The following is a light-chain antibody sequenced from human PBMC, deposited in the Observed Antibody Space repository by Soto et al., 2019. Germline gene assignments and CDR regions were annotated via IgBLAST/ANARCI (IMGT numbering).Light chain of an antibody. Sequence: EIVLTQSPATLSLSPGERATLSCRASQSVKTFLLWYQHRPGQAPRVLIYDASHRATGIPARFRGSGSGTDFTLTISSLEPEDAGIYYCQQYNNWPPITFGQGTRLEI. V-gene: IGKV3-11*01. CDR3: QQYNNWPPIT. CDR1: QSVKTF. J-gene: IGKJ5*01. CDR2: DAS.